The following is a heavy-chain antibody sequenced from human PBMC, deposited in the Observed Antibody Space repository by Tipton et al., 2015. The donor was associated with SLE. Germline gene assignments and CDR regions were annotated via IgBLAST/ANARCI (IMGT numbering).Heavy chain of an antibody. D-gene: IGHD2/OR15-2a*01. CDR1: GFPFSGSA. CDR2: IRSKANSYAT. V-gene: IGHV3-73*01. Sequence: SLRLSCAASGFPFSGSAMHWVRQASGKGLEWVGRIRSKANSYATAYAASVKGRFTISRDDSKNTAYLQMNSLKTEDTAVYYCTLGPNKHGDYWGQGTLVTVSS. J-gene: IGHJ4*02. CDR3: TLGPNKHGDY.